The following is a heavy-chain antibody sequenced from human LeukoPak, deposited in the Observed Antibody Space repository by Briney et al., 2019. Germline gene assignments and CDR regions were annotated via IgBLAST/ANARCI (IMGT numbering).Heavy chain of an antibody. V-gene: IGHV3-53*01. CDR2: IYTGGNT. Sequence: GESLKISCAASGFIVSSNYMSWVRQAPGKGLEWVSVIYTGGNTYYADFVKGRFIISRDNSKNTLYLQMNNLRVEDTAVYYCAGHDWFDPWGQGTLVTVSS. CDR1: GFIVSSNY. J-gene: IGHJ5*02. CDR3: AGHDWFDP.